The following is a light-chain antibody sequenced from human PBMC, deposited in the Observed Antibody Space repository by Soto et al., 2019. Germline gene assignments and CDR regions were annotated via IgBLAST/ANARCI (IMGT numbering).Light chain of an antibody. V-gene: IGLV2-11*01. Sequence: LTQPRSVSGSPGQSVTISCTGTSSDVGTYTYVSWYQQHPGKAPKLIIYDVIKRPSGVPDRFSGSKSGNTASLTISGLQAEDEADYYCCSYAGSYTHVFGTGTKVTVL. CDR3: CSYAGSYTHV. J-gene: IGLJ1*01. CDR2: DVI. CDR1: SSDVGTYTY.